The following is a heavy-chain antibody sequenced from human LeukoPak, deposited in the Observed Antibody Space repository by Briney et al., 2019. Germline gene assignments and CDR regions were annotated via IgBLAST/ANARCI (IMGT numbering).Heavy chain of an antibody. CDR1: GFSVSHHW. V-gene: IGHV3-7*01. CDR3: ARGIIGDNYYGLDV. Sequence: PGGSLRLSCAASGFSVSHHWMSWVRQAPGKGLEWVANIKKDGSEKYYGDPVESRFTFSRDNAKNSVYLQMNSVRAEDTAVYYCARGIIGDNYYGLDVWGQGTTVTVSS. CDR2: IKKDGSEK. J-gene: IGHJ6*02. D-gene: IGHD1-14*01.